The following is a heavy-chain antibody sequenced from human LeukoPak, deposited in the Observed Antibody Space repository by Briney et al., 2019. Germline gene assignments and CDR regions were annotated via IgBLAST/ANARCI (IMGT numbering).Heavy chain of an antibody. CDR1: GYAFTTYW. D-gene: IGHD6-6*01. V-gene: IGHV5-51*01. CDR3: ARRETSSWHSDY. J-gene: IGHJ4*02. CDR2: IYPGDSDT. Sequence: GASLQISCRGSGYAFTTYWIGWGRQLPGKGLEWMGNIYPGDSDTRYSPSFQGQVTISADKSISTAYVQWSSLKASDTAMYYCARRETSSWHSDYWGQGTLVTVSS.